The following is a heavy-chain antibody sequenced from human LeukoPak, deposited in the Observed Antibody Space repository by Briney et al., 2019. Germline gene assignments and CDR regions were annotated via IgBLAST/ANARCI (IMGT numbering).Heavy chain of an antibody. V-gene: IGHV1-2*02. CDR3: ARMGEFHTGHYYYYMDV. D-gene: IGHD3-16*01. J-gene: IGHJ6*03. Sequence: ASVKVSCKASGYTFTGYYMHWVRQAPGQGLEWMGWINPNSGGTNYAQKFQGRVTMTRDTSISTAYMELSRLRSDDTAAYYCARMGEFHTGHYYYYMDVWGKGTTVTVS. CDR1: GYTFTGYY. CDR2: INPNSGGT.